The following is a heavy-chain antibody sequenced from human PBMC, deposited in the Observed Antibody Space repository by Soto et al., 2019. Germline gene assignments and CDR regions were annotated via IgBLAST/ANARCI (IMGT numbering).Heavy chain of an antibody. CDR3: TVELWYYDSSGYHY. V-gene: IGHV3-15*01. J-gene: IGHJ4*02. CDR2: IKSKTDGGTT. Sequence: GGSLRLSCAAPGFTFSNAWMSWVRQAPGKGLEWVGRIKSKTDGGTTDYAAPVKGRFTISRDDSKNTLYLQMNSLKTEDTAVYYCTVELWYYDSSGYHYWGQGTLVTVSS. D-gene: IGHD3-22*01. CDR1: GFTFSNAW.